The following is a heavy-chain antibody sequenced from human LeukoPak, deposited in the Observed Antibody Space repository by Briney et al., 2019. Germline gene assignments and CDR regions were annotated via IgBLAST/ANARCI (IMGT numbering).Heavy chain of an antibody. CDR1: GGSNSSSY. CDR2: IYYSGST. J-gene: IGHJ4*02. CDR3: ARTIKSGCYQYFDY. V-gene: IGHV4-59*01. D-gene: IGHD3-3*01. Sequence: PSETLSLTCTVSGGSNSSSYWSWIRQPPGKGLEWIGYIYYSGSTNCNPSLKSRVTISIDTSKKQFSLKLSSVTAADTAVYYCARTIKSGCYQYFDYWGQGTLVNVSS.